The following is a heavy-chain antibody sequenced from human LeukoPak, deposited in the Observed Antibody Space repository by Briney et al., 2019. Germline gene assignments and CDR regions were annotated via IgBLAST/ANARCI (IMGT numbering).Heavy chain of an antibody. D-gene: IGHD1-26*01. CDR2: INHSGST. J-gene: IGHJ6*03. V-gene: IGHV4-34*01. CDR1: GGSFSGYY. CDR3: ARGRRGSTKSPYYYYYYMDV. Sequence: PSETLSLTCAVYGGSFSGYYWSWTRQPPGKGLEWIGEINHSGSTNYNPSLKSRVTISVDTSKNQFSLKLSSVTAADTAVYYCARGRRGSTKSPYYYYYYMDVWGKGTTVTVSS.